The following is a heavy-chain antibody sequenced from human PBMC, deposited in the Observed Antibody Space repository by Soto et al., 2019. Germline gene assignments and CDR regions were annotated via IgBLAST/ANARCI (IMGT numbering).Heavy chain of an antibody. CDR3: ARVPSSSGRAHFDY. Sequence: QVQLVESGGGVVQPGRSLRLSCAASGFTFSSYAMHWDRQAPGKGLEWVAVISYDGSNKYYADSVKGRFTISRDNSKNTLYLQMNSLRAEDTAMYYCARVPSSSGRAHFDYWGQGTLVTVSS. D-gene: IGHD2-15*01. V-gene: IGHV3-30-3*01. CDR1: GFTFSSYA. CDR2: ISYDGSNK. J-gene: IGHJ4*02.